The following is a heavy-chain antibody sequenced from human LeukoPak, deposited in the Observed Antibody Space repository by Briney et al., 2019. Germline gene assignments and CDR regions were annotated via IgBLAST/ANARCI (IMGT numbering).Heavy chain of an antibody. V-gene: IGHV1-18*01. CDR2: ISAYNGNT. D-gene: IGHD2-2*01. CDR3: ARAQSHVGYCSSTSCHLGGYYYCYMDV. Sequence: ASVKVSCKASGYTFTNYGLSWVRQAPGQGLEWMGWISAYNGNTNYAQNLQGRVTMTTDTSTSTAYMELRSLRSDDTAVYYCARAQSHVGYCSSTSCHLGGYYYCYMDVWGKGTTVTVSS. CDR1: GYTFTNYG. J-gene: IGHJ6*03.